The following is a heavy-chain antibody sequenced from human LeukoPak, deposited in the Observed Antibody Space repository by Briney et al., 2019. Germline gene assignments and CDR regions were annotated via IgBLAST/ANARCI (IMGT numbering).Heavy chain of an antibody. CDR3: ARVVVTEAWAFDI. V-gene: IGHV4-30-2*01. Sequence: PSETLSLTCAVSGGSISSGGYSWSWIRQPPGKGLEWIGYIYHSGSTYYNPSLKSRVTIAVDTSKNQFSLKLNSVTAADTAVYYRARVVVTEAWAFDIWGLGTMVTVSS. CDR1: GGSISSGGYS. D-gene: IGHD2-15*01. CDR2: IYHSGST. J-gene: IGHJ3*02.